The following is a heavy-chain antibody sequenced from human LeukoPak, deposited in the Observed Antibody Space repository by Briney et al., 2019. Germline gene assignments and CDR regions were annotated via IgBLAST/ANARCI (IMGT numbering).Heavy chain of an antibody. V-gene: IGHV1-69*05. D-gene: IGHD2-2*01. CDR1: GGTFSSYA. Sequence: SVKVSCKASGGTFSSYAVSWVRQAPGQGLEWMGGIIPIFGTANYAQKFQGRVTITTDESTSTAYMELSSLRSEDTAVYYCAISFRRYCSSTSCSTAYYFDYWGQGTLVTVSS. J-gene: IGHJ4*02. CDR2: IIPIFGTA. CDR3: AISFRRYCSSTSCSTAYYFDY.